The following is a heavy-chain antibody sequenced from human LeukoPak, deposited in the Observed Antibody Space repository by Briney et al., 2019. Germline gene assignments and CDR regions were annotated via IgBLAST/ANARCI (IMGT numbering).Heavy chain of an antibody. V-gene: IGHV4-59*01. D-gene: IGHD3-10*01. CDR2: IYYSGST. J-gene: IGHJ4*02. CDR1: GGSISSYY. CDR3: ARGVWFGESLGNFDY. Sequence: SGTLSLTCTVSGGSISSYYWSWIRQPPGKGLEWIGYIYYSGSTNYNPSLKSRVTISVDTSKNQFSLKLSSVTAADTAVYYCARGVWFGESLGNFDYWGQGTLVTVSS.